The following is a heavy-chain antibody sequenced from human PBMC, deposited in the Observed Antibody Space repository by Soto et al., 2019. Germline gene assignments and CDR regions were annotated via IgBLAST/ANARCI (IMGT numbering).Heavy chain of an antibody. J-gene: IGHJ4*02. CDR2: ISAYNGDT. V-gene: IGHV1-18*01. Sequence: QVQLVQSGAEVKKPGASVRVSCKASGYTLSSYGLSWVRQAPGQGLEWMGWISAYNGDTSYAQKLRGRVTVTTDTSTSTVYMELRSLRSDYTAVYYCARDVSVGANAAYWGQGTPVTVSS. D-gene: IGHD1-26*01. CDR3: ARDVSVGANAAY. CDR1: GYTLSSYG.